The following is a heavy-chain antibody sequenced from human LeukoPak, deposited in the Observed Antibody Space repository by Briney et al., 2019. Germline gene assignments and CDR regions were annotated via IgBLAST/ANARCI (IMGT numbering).Heavy chain of an antibody. CDR2: INHSGST. Sequence: SETLSLTCAVYGGSFSGYYWSWIRQPPGKGLEWIGEINHSGSTNYNPSLKSRVTISVDTSKNQFSLKLSSVTAADTAVYYCARFVNYYDSSGYRRYFDYWGQGTLVTVSS. J-gene: IGHJ4*02. CDR1: GGSFSGYY. D-gene: IGHD3-22*01. CDR3: ARFVNYYDSSGYRRYFDY. V-gene: IGHV4-34*01.